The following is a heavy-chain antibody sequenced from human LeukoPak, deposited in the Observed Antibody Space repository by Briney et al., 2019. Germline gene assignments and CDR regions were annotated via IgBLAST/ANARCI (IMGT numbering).Heavy chain of an antibody. V-gene: IGHV1-3*04. CDR2: SNTGNGNK. Sequence: ASVTVSGKASGYTFTRYTRHWVRQPPGQRRGGMGGSNTGNGNKKKSHKFPVRGTITRDTSERTAYMELSSLRSEDTAVYYWARDRRGWYIVDYWGQGTLVTVSS. J-gene: IGHJ4*02. CDR1: GYTFTRYT. D-gene: IGHD6-19*01. CDR3: ARDRRGWYIVDY.